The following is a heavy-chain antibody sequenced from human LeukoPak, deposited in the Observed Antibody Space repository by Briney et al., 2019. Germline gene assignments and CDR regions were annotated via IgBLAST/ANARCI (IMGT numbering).Heavy chain of an antibody. J-gene: IGHJ3*02. Sequence: GGSLRLSCAASGFTFSSYWMSWVRQAPGKGLEWVSVIYSGGSTYYADSVKGRFTISRDNSKNTLYLQMNSLRAEDTAVYYCATRDYYDSSGYSDAFDIWGQGTMVTVSS. CDR2: IYSGGST. CDR1: GFTFSSYW. CDR3: ATRDYYDSSGYSDAFDI. D-gene: IGHD3-22*01. V-gene: IGHV3-66*02.